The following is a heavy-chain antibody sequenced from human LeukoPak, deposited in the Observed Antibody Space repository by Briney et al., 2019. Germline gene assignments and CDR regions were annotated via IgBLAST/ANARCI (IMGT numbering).Heavy chain of an antibody. CDR2: ISGSGGST. CDR1: GFTFSSYA. V-gene: IGHV3-23*01. J-gene: IGHJ4*02. CDR3: AKGPTYYYDSSGYFDY. D-gene: IGHD3-22*01. Sequence: GASLRLSCAVSGFTFSSYAMSWVRQAPGKGLEWVSAISGSGGSTYYADSVKGRFTISRDNSKNTLYLQMNSLRAEDTAVYYCAKGPTYYYDSSGYFDYWGQGTLVTVSS.